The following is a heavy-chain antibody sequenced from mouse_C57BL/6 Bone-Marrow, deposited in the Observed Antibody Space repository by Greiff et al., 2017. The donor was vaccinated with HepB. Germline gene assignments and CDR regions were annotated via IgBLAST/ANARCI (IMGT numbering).Heavy chain of an antibody. J-gene: IGHJ4*01. CDR1: VFSLSTFGMG. V-gene: IGHV8-9*01. CDR2: IYWDEDK. CDR3: ARRTMMTSGYYAMDY. D-gene: IGHD2-4*01. Sequence: QVTLKVSGPGILQPSQTLSLTCSFSVFSLSTFGMGVSWIRQPSGKGLEWLAHIYWDEDKHYKPSLKSRLTISKDTSNNQVFLKITTVDTADTATYYSARRTMMTSGYYAMDYWGQGTSVTVSS.